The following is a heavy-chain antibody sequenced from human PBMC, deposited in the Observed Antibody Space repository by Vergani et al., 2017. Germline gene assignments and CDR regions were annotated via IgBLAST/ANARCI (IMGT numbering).Heavy chain of an antibody. D-gene: IGHD3-3*01. CDR3: ARDGRAYDEFWSGSVYYYMDV. J-gene: IGHJ6*03. Sequence: QVQLQESGPGLVKPSQTLSLTCTVSGGSISSGGYYWSWIRQHPGKGMEWIGYIYYSGSTYYNPSLKSRVTISVDTSKNQFSLKLSSVTAADTAVYYCARDGRAYDEFWSGSVYYYMDVWGKGTTVTVSS. CDR1: GGSISSGGYY. V-gene: IGHV4-31*03. CDR2: IYYSGST.